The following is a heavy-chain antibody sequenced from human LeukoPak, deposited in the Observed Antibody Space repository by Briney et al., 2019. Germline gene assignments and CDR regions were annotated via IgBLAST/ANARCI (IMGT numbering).Heavy chain of an antibody. CDR1: GFTFSDYY. CDR3: ARVGATGTADY. V-gene: IGHV3-11*06. Sequence: GGSLRLSCAAFGFTFSDYYMSWIRQAPGKGLEWVSYISKSGSDTDFADSVKGRFTISRDNAKNSLYPQMNSLRAEDTAVYYCARVGATGTADYWGQGTLVTVSS. J-gene: IGHJ4*02. CDR2: ISKSGSDT. D-gene: IGHD1-1*01.